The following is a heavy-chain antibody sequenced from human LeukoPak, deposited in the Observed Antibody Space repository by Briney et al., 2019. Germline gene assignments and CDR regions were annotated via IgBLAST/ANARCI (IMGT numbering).Heavy chain of an antibody. D-gene: IGHD3-22*01. CDR3: ARDRASYYYDSSGYGGFDI. CDR2: ISSSSSYI. J-gene: IGHJ3*02. CDR1: GFTFSNYA. Sequence: PGGSLRLSCAATGFTFSNYAMSWVRQAPGKGLEWVSSISSSSSYIYYADSVKGRFTISRDNAKNSLYLQMNSLRAEDTAVYYCARDRASYYYDSSGYGGFDIWGQGTMVTVSS. V-gene: IGHV3-21*01.